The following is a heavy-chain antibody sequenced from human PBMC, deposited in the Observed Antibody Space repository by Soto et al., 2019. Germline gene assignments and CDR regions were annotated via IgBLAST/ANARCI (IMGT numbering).Heavy chain of an antibody. D-gene: IGHD6-19*01. CDR2: INAGNGNT. Sequence: GASVKVSCKASGYTFTSYAMHWVRQAPGQRLEWMGWINAGNGNTKYSQKFQGRVTITRDTSASTAYMELSSLRSEDTAVYYCALNRPGSGWYYFDYWGQGTLVTVSS. J-gene: IGHJ4*02. CDR3: ALNRPGSGWYYFDY. CDR1: GYTFTSYA. V-gene: IGHV1-3*01.